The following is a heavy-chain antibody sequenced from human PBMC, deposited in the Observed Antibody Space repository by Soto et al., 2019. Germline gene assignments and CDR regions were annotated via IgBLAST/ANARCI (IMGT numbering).Heavy chain of an antibody. CDR1: GYNFTNYW. D-gene: IGHD3-10*02. CDR3: ARRSYVTGHYHSNAMDV. Sequence: PGESLKISCKGSGYNFTNYWIGWVRQMPGKDLESMGIIYPGDSDTRYSPSFQGHVTISADKSISTAYLQWSSLKASDTAMYYCARRSYVTGHYHSNAMDVWGQGTIVTVSS. V-gene: IGHV5-51*01. CDR2: IYPGDSDT. J-gene: IGHJ6*02.